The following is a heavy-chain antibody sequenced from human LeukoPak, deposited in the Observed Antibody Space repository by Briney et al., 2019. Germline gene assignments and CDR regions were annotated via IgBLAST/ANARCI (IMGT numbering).Heavy chain of an antibody. CDR1: GFTFSSYA. V-gene: IGHV3-30*03. J-gene: IGHJ4*02. Sequence: PGGSLRLSCAASGFTFSSYAMSWVRQAPGKGLEWVAVISYDGSNKYYADSVKGRFTISRDNSKNTLYLQMNSLRVEDTAVYYCARDSGFSGTQRGEYWGQGTLVTVSS. CDR2: ISYDGSNK. D-gene: IGHD3/OR15-3a*01. CDR3: ARDSGFSGTQRGEY.